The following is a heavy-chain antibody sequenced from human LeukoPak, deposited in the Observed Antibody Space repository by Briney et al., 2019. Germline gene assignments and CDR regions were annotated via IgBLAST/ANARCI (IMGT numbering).Heavy chain of an antibody. CDR1: GFSFSTYW. CDR2: IDQGGSVR. CDR3: ARDPESSSLDL. Sequence: GGSLRLSCAASGFSFSTYWMSWVRQTPEKGLEFVANIDQGGSVRNYMDSLKGRCTISRDNAKKSLYLEINSLRADDTAVYYCARDPESSSLDLWGRGALVTASS. J-gene: IGHJ5*02. D-gene: IGHD6-6*01. V-gene: IGHV3-7*01.